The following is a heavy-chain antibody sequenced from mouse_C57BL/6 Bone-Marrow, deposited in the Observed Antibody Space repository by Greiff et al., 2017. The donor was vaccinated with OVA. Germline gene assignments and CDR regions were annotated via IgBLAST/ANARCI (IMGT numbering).Heavy chain of an antibody. CDR3: ARRGGSSYGDYAMDY. CDR2: ISNLAYSI. CDR1: GFTFSDYG. J-gene: IGHJ4*01. V-gene: IGHV5-15*01. D-gene: IGHD1-1*01. Sequence: EVMLVESGGGLVQPGGSLKLSCAASGFTFSDYGMAWVRQAPRKGPEWVAFISNLAYSIYYADTVTGRFTISRENAKNTLYLEMSSLRSEDTAMYYCARRGGSSYGDYAMDYWGQGTSVTVSS.